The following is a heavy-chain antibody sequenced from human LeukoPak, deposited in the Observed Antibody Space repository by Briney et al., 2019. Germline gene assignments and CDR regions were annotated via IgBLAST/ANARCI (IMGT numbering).Heavy chain of an antibody. J-gene: IGHJ1*01. D-gene: IGHD4-17*01. CDR2: IGGSRGTT. Sequence: GGSLRLSCAASGFTFSSSVMSWVRQAPGKGLEWVSDIGGSRGTTNYADSVKGRFTISRDISKNTLYLQMNSLRAEDTAVYYCAEVGLTTGEYFQHWGQGTLVTVSS. CDR1: GFTFSSSV. CDR3: AEVGLTTGEYFQH. V-gene: IGHV3-23*01.